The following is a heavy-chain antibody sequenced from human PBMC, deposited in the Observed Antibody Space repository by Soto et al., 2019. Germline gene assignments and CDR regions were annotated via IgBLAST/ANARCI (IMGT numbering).Heavy chain of an antibody. CDR2: ISGSGGST. CDR3: AKDEGGFGEFFNCYYYMDV. D-gene: IGHD3-10*01. Sequence: EVQLLESGGGLVQPGGSLRLSCAASGFTFSSYAMSWVRQAPGKGLEWVSAISGSGGSTYYADSVKGRFTISRDNSKNTLYLQMNSLRAEDTAVYYFAKDEGGFGEFFNCYYYMDVWGKGTTVTVSS. J-gene: IGHJ6*03. CDR1: GFTFSSYA. V-gene: IGHV3-23*01.